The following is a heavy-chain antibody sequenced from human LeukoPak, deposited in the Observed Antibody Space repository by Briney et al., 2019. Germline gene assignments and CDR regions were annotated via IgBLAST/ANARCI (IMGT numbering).Heavy chain of an antibody. V-gene: IGHV1-2*06. Sequence: ASVKVSCKASGYTFTGYYMHWVRQAPGQGLEWMGRINPNSGDTNYAQKLQGRVTMTTDTSTSTAYMELRSLRSDDTAVYYCARLGGSGFDIWGQGTMVTVSS. J-gene: IGHJ3*02. CDR1: GYTFTGYY. CDR2: INPNSGDT. D-gene: IGHD3-10*01. CDR3: ARLGGSGFDI.